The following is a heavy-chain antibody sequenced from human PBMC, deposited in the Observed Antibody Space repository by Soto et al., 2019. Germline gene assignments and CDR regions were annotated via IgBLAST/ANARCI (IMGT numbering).Heavy chain of an antibody. CDR3: ASLAYYYDSSGYYFDY. V-gene: IGHV1-69*10. CDR2: IIPILGTA. Sequence: GASVKVSCKASGGTFSSYAISWVRQAPGQGLEWMGGIIPILGTANYAQKFQGRVTITADKSTSTAYMELSSLRSEDTAVYYCASLAYYYDSSGYYFDYWGQGTLVTVSS. D-gene: IGHD3-22*01. CDR1: GGTFSSYA. J-gene: IGHJ4*02.